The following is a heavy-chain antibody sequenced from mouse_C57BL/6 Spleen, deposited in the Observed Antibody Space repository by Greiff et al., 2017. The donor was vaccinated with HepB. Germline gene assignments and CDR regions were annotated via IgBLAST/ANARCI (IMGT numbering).Heavy chain of an antibody. J-gene: IGHJ2*01. CDR2: IHPNSGST. Sequence: QVQLQQPVAELVKPGASVKLSCKASGYTFTSYWMHWVKQRPGQGLEWIGMIHPNSGSTNYNEKFKSKATLTVDKSSSTAYMQLSSLTSEDSAVYYCARSYYYGSSHHFDYWGQGTTLTVSS. V-gene: IGHV1-64*01. CDR3: ARSYYYGSSHHFDY. CDR1: GYTFTSYW. D-gene: IGHD1-1*01.